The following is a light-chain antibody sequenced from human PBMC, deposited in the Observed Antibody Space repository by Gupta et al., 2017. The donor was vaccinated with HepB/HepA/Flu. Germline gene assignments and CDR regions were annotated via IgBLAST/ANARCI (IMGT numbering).Light chain of an antibody. CDR1: QSVSSF. J-gene: IGKJ3*01. CDR3: QQRSDWPPFT. V-gene: IGKV3-11*01. Sequence: ETVLTQSPATLRLCQGERATLSCRASQSVSSFLAWYQQKPGQAPRLLIYDASNRDTGIPARFSGSGSGIDFTLTISSLEPEDFAGYYCQQRSDWPPFTFGPGTKVDVK. CDR2: DAS.